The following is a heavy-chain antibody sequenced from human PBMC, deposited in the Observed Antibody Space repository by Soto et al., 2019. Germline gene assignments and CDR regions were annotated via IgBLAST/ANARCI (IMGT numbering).Heavy chain of an antibody. Sequence: SRSLSLTCAISGDSVFSNCAAGDWIRQSPSRGLEWLGRTYYRSKWYNDYAVSVKSRITINPDTSKNQFSLQLNSVTPEDTAVYYCARGAQFGSSWYFPGYYGMDVWGQGTTVTVSS. CDR3: ARGAQFGSSWYFPGYYGMDV. J-gene: IGHJ6*02. CDR1: GDSVFSNCAA. D-gene: IGHD6-13*01. V-gene: IGHV6-1*01. CDR2: TYYRSKWYN.